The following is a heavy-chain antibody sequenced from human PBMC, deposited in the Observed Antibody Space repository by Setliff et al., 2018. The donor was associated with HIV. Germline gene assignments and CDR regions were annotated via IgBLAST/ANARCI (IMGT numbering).Heavy chain of an antibody. CDR3: VPQRSWYDGPHY. CDR2: ISSSSSYI. J-gene: IGHJ4*02. V-gene: IGHV3-21*01. Sequence: GGSLRLSCAASGFTFSSYSMNWVRQAPGKGLEWVSSISSSSSYIYYADSVKGRFTISRDNAKNSLYLQMNSLRAEDTAVYYCVPQRSWYDGPHYWGQGTLVTVSS. D-gene: IGHD6-13*01. CDR1: GFTFSSYS.